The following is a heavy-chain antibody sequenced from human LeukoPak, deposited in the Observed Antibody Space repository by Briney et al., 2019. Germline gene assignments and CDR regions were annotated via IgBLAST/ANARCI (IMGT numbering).Heavy chain of an antibody. CDR1: GGSISSYY. D-gene: IGHD6-13*01. V-gene: IGHV4-59*12. CDR2: IYYSGST. Sequence: SETLSLTCTVSGGSISSYYWSWIRQPPGKGLEWIGYIYYSGSTNYNPSLKSRVSISVDTSKNHFSLKLSSVTAADTAVYYCARRDSSSCIDYWGQGTLVTVSS. CDR3: ARRDSSSCIDY. J-gene: IGHJ4*02.